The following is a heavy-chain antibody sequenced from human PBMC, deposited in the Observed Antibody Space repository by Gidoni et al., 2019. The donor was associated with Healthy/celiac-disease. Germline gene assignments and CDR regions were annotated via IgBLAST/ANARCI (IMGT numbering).Heavy chain of an antibody. D-gene: IGHD2-15*01. V-gene: IGHV3-43*01. Sequence: EVQLVESGGVVVQPGGSLRLSCAASGFTFDDYTMHWVRQAPGKGLEWVSLISWDGGSTYYADSVKGRFTISRDNSKNSLYLQMNSLRTEDTALYYCAKGAVAPDLYYYGMDVWGQGTTVTVSS. J-gene: IGHJ6*02. CDR2: ISWDGGST. CDR1: GFTFDDYT. CDR3: AKGAVAPDLYYYGMDV.